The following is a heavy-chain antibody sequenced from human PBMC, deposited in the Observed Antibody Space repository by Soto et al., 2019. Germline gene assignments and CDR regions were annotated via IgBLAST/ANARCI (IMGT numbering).Heavy chain of an antibody. CDR1: GFTFSNFC. J-gene: IGHJ4*02. D-gene: IGHD1-26*01. CDR2: IKQDGSEK. CDR3: ARGSGSYYLH. V-gene: IGHV3-7*01. Sequence: EMQLVESRGGLVQPGMSLRLSCAASGFTFSNFCMSWLRQAPGKGLEWVGNIKQDGSEKNFVDSVKGRFTISRDNAKNTMYLQMNSLRVEDTAVYYCARGSGSYYLHWGQGTLVTVSS.